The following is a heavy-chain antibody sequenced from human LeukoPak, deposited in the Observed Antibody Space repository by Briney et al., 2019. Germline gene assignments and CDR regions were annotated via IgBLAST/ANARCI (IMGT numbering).Heavy chain of an antibody. J-gene: IGHJ3*02. CDR3: ARAMGPGRYYDFWSDITGDAFDT. D-gene: IGHD3-3*01. Sequence: ASVKVFCKASGYTFTGHYMHWVRQAPGQGLEWVGWINPNSGCTNYAQKFQGRVTMTRDTSISTAYMELSRLRSDDTAVYYCARAMGPGRYYDFWSDITGDAFDTWGQGTMVTVSS. CDR1: GYTFTGHY. V-gene: IGHV1-2*02. CDR2: INPNSGCT.